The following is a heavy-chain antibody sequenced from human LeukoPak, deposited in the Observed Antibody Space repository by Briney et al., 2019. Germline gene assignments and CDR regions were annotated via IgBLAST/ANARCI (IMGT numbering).Heavy chain of an antibody. CDR2: ISADGSST. CDR1: RLTFSIYW. V-gene: IGHV3-74*01. CDR3: AREGDDYNYFDW. J-gene: IGHJ4*02. Sequence: GGSLRLSCAASRLTFSIYWMHWVRQAPGKGLAWVSRISADGSSTTYADSVKGRFTISRDNAKNTLYLQMNSLRAEDTALYYCAREGDDYNYFDWWGQGALVTVSS. D-gene: IGHD5-24*01.